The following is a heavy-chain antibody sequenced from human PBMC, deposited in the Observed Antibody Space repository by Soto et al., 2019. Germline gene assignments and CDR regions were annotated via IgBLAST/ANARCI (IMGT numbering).Heavy chain of an antibody. D-gene: IGHD1-1*01. CDR2: IYYSGST. CDR1: GGSISSSSYY. V-gene: IGHV4-39*07. CDR3: ARGLERGAYYYYGMDV. Sequence: SETLSLTCTVSGGSISSSSYYWGWIRQPPGKGLEWIGSIYYSGSTYYNPSLKSRVTISVDTSKNQFSLKLSSVTAADTAVYYCARGLERGAYYYYGMDVWGQGTTVTVSS. J-gene: IGHJ6*02.